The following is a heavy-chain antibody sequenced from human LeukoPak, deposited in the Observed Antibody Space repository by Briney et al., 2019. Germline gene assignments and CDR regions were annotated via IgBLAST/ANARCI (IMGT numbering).Heavy chain of an antibody. J-gene: IGHJ4*02. CDR3: ARDPRYYDSSGYPLFGSFDY. D-gene: IGHD3-22*01. CDR1: GGSISSGGYY. Sequence: SQTLSLTCTVSGGSISSGGYYWSWIRQPPGKGLEWIGYIYHSGSTYYNPSLKSRVTISVDRSKNQFSLKLSSVTAADTAVYYCARDPRYYDSSGYPLFGSFDYWGQGTLVTVSS. CDR2: IYHSGST. V-gene: IGHV4-30-2*01.